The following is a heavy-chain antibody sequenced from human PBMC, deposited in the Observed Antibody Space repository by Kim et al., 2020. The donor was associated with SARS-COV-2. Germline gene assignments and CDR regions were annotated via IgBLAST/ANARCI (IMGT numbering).Heavy chain of an antibody. Sequence: GGSLRLSCAASGFTFSSYAMHWVRQAPGKGLEWVAVISYDGSNKYYADSVKGRFTISRDNSKNTLYLQMNSLRAEDTAVYYCARFGGVTSVDYWGQGTLVTVSS. J-gene: IGHJ4*02. CDR3: ARFGGVTSVDY. CDR1: GFTFSSYA. V-gene: IGHV3-30-3*01. D-gene: IGHD3-16*01. CDR2: ISYDGSNK.